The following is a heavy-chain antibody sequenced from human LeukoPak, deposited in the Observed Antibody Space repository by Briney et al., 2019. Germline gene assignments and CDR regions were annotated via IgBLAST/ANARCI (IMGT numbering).Heavy chain of an antibody. J-gene: IGHJ5*02. CDR2: ITGSGDST. V-gene: IGHV3-23*01. D-gene: IGHD3-16*01. CDR3: AKDFYDYVVPWFDP. Sequence: PGGSLRLSCAASGFTFSSYAMSWVRQAPGKGLEWVSSITGSGDSTYYADSVKGRFTISRDDSKNTPYLQMNNLRAEDTAVYHCAKDFYDYVVPWFDPWGQGTLVTVSS. CDR1: GFTFSSYA.